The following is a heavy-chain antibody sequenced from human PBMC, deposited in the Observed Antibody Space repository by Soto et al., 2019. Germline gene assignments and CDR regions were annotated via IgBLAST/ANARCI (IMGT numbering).Heavy chain of an antibody. CDR2: IYYSGST. Sequence: SETLSLTCTVSGGSISSYYWSWIRQPPGKGLEWIGYIYYSGSTNYNPSLKSRVTISVDTSKNQFSLKLSSVTAADTAVYYCARDRVDSSSWYLGWNSEDYYYGMDVWGQGTTVTVSS. V-gene: IGHV4-59*01. D-gene: IGHD6-13*01. CDR3: ARDRVDSSSWYLGWNSEDYYYGMDV. CDR1: GGSISSYY. J-gene: IGHJ6*02.